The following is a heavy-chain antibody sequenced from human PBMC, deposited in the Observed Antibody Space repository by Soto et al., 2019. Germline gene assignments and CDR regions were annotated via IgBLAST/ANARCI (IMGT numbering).Heavy chain of an antibody. D-gene: IGHD5-12*01. Sequence: ASVKVSCKASGYTFTSYAIHWVRQAPGLRLEWMGWINAGNGNTKYSQKFRGRVIITRDTSAGTAYMELRSLRSEDTAVYYCATPIVAFYWGQGTLVTVSS. CDR3: ATPIVAFY. J-gene: IGHJ4*02. V-gene: IGHV1-3*01. CDR1: GYTFTSYA. CDR2: INAGNGNT.